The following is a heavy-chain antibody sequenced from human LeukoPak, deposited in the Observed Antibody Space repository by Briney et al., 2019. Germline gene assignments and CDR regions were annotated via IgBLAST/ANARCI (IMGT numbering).Heavy chain of an antibody. Sequence: GGSLRLPCAASGFTFSSYAMTWVRQAPGKGLEWVSAISGSGGITYYADSVKGRFTISRDNSKNTLYLQMNSLRAEDTAVYYCAKDRQAKSLPPDAFDIWGQGTMVTVSS. CDR3: AKDRQAKSLPPDAFDI. J-gene: IGHJ3*02. V-gene: IGHV3-23*01. CDR2: ISGSGGIT. CDR1: GFTFSSYA.